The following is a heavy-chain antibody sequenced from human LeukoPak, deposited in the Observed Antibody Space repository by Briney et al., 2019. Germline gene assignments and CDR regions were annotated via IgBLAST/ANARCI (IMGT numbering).Heavy chain of an antibody. Sequence: GESLKISCKTSGYKFSDYWIGWVRQMPGKGLEWMGIIYPGDSDTRYSPSFQGQVTISADKSISTAYLQWSSLKASDTAMYYCARGHDYGASNWFDPWGQGTLVTVSS. CDR2: IYPGDSDT. CDR3: ARGHDYGASNWFDP. V-gene: IGHV5-51*01. D-gene: IGHD4-17*01. CDR1: GYKFSDYW. J-gene: IGHJ5*02.